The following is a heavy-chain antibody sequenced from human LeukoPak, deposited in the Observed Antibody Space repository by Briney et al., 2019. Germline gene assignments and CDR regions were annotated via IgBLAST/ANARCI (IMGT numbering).Heavy chain of an antibody. CDR1: GGSISSSSYY. CDR2: IYYSGST. V-gene: IGHV4-39*07. J-gene: IGHJ3*02. D-gene: IGHD6-25*01. Sequence: SETLSLTCTVSGGSISSSSYYWGWIRQPPGKGLEWIGSIYYSGSTYYNPSLKSRVTISVDTSKNQFSLKLSSVTAPDTAVYYCARDNSHSSVYSTRGNAFDIWGQGTMVAVSS. CDR3: ARDNSHSSVYSTRGNAFDI.